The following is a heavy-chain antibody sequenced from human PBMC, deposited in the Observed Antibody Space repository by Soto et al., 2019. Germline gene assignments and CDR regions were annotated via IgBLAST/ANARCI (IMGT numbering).Heavy chain of an antibody. Sequence: GGSLRLSCTASGFTFGDYAMSWFRQAPGKGLEWVGFIRSKAYGGTTEYAASVKGRFTISRDDSKSIAYLQMNSLKTEDTAVYYCTRVGAEGGYCSGGSCYTYAFDIWGQGTMVTVSS. CDR1: GFTFGDYA. CDR2: IRSKAYGGTT. CDR3: TRVGAEGGYCSGGSCYTYAFDI. J-gene: IGHJ3*02. D-gene: IGHD2-15*01. V-gene: IGHV3-49*03.